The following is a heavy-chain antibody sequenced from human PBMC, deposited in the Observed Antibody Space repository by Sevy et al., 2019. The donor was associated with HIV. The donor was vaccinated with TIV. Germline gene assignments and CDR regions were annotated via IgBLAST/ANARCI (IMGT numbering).Heavy chain of an antibody. CDR2: IRYDGSKK. CDR3: AKDLQPSDGYNLPFDY. CDR1: GFTFSSYG. V-gene: IGHV3-30*02. D-gene: IGHD2-21*01. J-gene: IGHJ4*02. Sequence: GGSLRLSCAASGFTFSSYGMNWVRQAPGKGLEWVAFIRYDGSKKYYADSVKGRFTISRDNSKNTLYLQMNSLRAEDTAVYYCAKDLQPSDGYNLPFDYWGQGTLVTVSS.